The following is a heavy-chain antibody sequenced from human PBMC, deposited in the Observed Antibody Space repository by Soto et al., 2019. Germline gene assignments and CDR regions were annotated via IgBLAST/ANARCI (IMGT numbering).Heavy chain of an antibody. CDR3: ARDIVVVPAAIHDAFDI. Sequence: GSLRLSCASSGFTFSSYSMNWVRQAPGKGPEWVSSISSSSSYIYYADSVKGRFTISRDNAKNSLYLQMNSLRAEDTAVYYCARDIVVVPAAIHDAFDIWGQGTMVTVSS. CDR1: GFTFSSYS. D-gene: IGHD2-2*02. CDR2: ISSSSSYI. J-gene: IGHJ3*02. V-gene: IGHV3-21*01.